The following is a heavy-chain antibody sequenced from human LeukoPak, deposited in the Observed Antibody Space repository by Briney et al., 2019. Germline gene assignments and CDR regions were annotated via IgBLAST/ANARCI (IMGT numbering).Heavy chain of an antibody. CDR2: VYYSGTT. J-gene: IGHJ4*02. D-gene: IGHD6-19*01. CDR3: ARRGSGWYFLDY. CDR1: GGSISSSSYY. Sequence: PSETLSLTCTVSGGSISSSSYYWGWIRQPPGKGLEWAGSVYYSGTTYYDPSLKSRVTISVDTSKNQFSLKLTSVTAADTAVYYCARRGSGWYFLDYWGQGTLVTVSS. V-gene: IGHV4-39*01.